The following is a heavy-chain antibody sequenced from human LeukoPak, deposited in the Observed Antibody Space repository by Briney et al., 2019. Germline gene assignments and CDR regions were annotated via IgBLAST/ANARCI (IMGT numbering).Heavy chain of an antibody. V-gene: IGHV3-48*01. Sequence: GGSLRLSCAASAFTFSDYSMNWVRQAPGKGLEWVSYISGRSSTIYYADSVKGRFTISRDNAKNLMYLQMNSLRAEDTAVYYCARDRIKSGSYYFDYWGQGALVTVSS. D-gene: IGHD1-26*01. J-gene: IGHJ4*02. CDR2: ISGRSSTI. CDR1: AFTFSDYS. CDR3: ARDRIKSGSYYFDY.